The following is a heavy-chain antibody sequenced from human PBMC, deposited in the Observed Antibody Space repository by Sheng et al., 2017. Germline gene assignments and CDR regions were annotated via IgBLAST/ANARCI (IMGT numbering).Heavy chain of an antibody. Sequence: EVQLVESGGGLVQPGGSLRLSCAASGFTFSSYSMNWVRQAPGKGLEWVSYISSSSSTIYYADSVKGRFTISRDNAKNSLYLQMNSLRAEDTAVYYCARKDIVVVPAATGYYYYYMDVWGKGTTVTVSS. V-gene: IGHV3-48*01. D-gene: IGHD2-2*01. CDR2: ISSSSSTI. J-gene: IGHJ6*03. CDR1: GFTFSSYS. CDR3: ARKDIVVVPAATGYYYYYMDV.